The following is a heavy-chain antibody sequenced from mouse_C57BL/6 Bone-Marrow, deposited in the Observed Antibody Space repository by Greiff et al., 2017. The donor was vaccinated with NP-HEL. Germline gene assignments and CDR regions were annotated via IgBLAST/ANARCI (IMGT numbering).Heavy chain of an antibody. Sequence: EVHLVESGGGLVQPGGSLKLSCAASGFPFRDYGMAWVRQAPRKGPEWVAFISNLAYSIYYADTVTGRFTISRENAKNTLYLEMSSLRSEDTAMYYCARHGSSYDWYFDVWGTGTTVTVSS. CDR3: ARHGSSYDWYFDV. CDR1: GFPFRDYG. D-gene: IGHD1-1*01. J-gene: IGHJ1*03. CDR2: ISNLAYSI. V-gene: IGHV5-15*01.